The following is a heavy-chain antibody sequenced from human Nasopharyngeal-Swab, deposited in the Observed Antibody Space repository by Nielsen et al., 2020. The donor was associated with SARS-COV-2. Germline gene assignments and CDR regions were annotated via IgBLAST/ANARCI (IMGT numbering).Heavy chain of an antibody. J-gene: IGHJ2*01. CDR3: ARSHRGLQWLDYWYFDL. CDR2: MNPNSGNT. Sequence: ASVKVSCKASGGTFSSYAISWVRQAPGQGLEWMGWMNPNSGNTGYAQKFQGRVTMTRNTSISTAYMELSSLRSEDTAVYYCARSHRGLQWLDYWYFDLWGRGTLVTVSS. D-gene: IGHD6-19*01. V-gene: IGHV1-8*02. CDR1: GGTFSSYA.